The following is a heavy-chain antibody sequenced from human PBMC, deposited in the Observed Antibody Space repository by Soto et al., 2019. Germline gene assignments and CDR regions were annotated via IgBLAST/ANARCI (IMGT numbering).Heavy chain of an antibody. CDR1: GFTFSSYG. Sequence: GSLRLSCAASGFTFSSYGMHWVRQAPGKGLEWVAVISYDGSNKYYADSVKGRFTISRDNSKNTLYLQMNSLRAEDTAVYYCAKMAYGDYDYYYYGMDVWGQGTTVTVSS. CDR2: ISYDGSNK. V-gene: IGHV3-30*18. J-gene: IGHJ6*02. CDR3: AKMAYGDYDYYYYGMDV. D-gene: IGHD4-17*01.